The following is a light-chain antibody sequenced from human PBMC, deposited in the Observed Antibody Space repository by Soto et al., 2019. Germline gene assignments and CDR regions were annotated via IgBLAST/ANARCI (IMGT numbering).Light chain of an antibody. CDR1: SGSIGSNS. J-gene: IGLJ2*01. Sequence: NFMLTQPNSVSESPGKTVTISCTRSSGSIGSNSVQWYQQRPGSAPTTVIYEDDQRPSGVPNRFAGSIDRSSNSASLTISGLQTEDEADFYCQSYDTHTVVFGGGTKLTVL. CDR3: QSYDTHTVV. CDR2: EDD. V-gene: IGLV6-57*04.